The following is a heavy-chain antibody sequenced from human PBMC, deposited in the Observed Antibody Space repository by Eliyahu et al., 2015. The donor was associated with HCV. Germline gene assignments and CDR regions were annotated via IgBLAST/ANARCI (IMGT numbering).Heavy chain of an antibody. Sequence: EVQLVESGGGLVRPGRSLRLSCAASGFSFGDWTLSWFRQAPGKGLEWVGFIRSKTDSGTTEYAASVRGGFTISRDDSKNIAYLQMNGLRTEDTAVYYCSRVSSYYNILTGYLNYRYYYMDVWGKGTTVTVSS. CDR2: IRSKTDSGTT. D-gene: IGHD3-9*01. CDR1: GFSFGDWT. CDR3: SRVSSYYNILTGYLNYRYYYMDV. J-gene: IGHJ6*03. V-gene: IGHV3-49*05.